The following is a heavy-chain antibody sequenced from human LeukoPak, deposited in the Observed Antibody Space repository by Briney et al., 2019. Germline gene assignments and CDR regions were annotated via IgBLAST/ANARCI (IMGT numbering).Heavy chain of an antibody. V-gene: IGHV1-18*01. Sequence: ASVKVSCKASGYTFTSYGISWVRQAPGQGLEWMGWISGYNGNTNYAQKLQGRVTMTTDTSTSTAYMELRSLRSDDTAVYYCAREGGDSSSWFLTDFGDIYYYMDVWGKGTTVTVSS. CDR3: AREGGDSSSWFLTDFGDIYYYMDV. CDR1: GYTFTSYG. CDR2: ISGYNGNT. D-gene: IGHD6-13*01. J-gene: IGHJ6*03.